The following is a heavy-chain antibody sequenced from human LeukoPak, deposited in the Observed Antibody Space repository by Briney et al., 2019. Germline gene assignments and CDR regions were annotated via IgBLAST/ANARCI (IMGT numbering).Heavy chain of an antibody. CDR3: ARDRGITIFGVALDAFDI. V-gene: IGHV1-18*01. CDR1: GYTFTSYG. Sequence: ASVTVSCKASGYTFTSYGISWVRQAPGQGLEWMGWISAYNGNTNYAQKLQGRVTMTTDTSTSTAYMELRSLRSDDTAVYYCARDRGITIFGVALDAFDIWGQGTMVTVSS. CDR2: ISAYNGNT. D-gene: IGHD3-3*01. J-gene: IGHJ3*02.